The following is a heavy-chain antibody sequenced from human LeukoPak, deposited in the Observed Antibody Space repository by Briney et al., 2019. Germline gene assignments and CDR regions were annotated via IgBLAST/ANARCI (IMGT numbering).Heavy chain of an antibody. Sequence: PSETLSLTCAVYGGSFSGYYWSWIRQPPGKGLEWIVYIYYSGSTNYNPSLKSRVTISVDTSKNQFSLKLSSVTAADTAVYYCVRRREYYGSGSYPELDYWGQGTLVTVSS. CDR3: VRRREYYGSGSYPELDY. J-gene: IGHJ4*02. V-gene: IGHV4-59*08. D-gene: IGHD3-10*01. CDR2: IYYSGST. CDR1: GGSFSGYY.